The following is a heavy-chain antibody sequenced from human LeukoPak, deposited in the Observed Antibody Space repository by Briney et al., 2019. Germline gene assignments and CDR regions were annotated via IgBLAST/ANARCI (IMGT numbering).Heavy chain of an antibody. D-gene: IGHD2-15*01. CDR3: AGAPEEVVAAQTD. J-gene: IGHJ4*02. V-gene: IGHV1-69*13. CDR2: IIPIFGTA. CDR1: GGTLSSYA. Sequence: SVKVSCKASGGTLSSYAISWVRQAPGQGLEWMGGIIPIFGTANYAQKFQGRVTITADESTSTAYMELSSLRSEDTAVYYCAGAPEEVVAAQTDWGQGTLVTVSS.